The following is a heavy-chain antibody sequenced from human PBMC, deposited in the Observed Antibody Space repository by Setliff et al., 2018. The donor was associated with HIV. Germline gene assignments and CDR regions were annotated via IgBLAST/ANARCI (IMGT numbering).Heavy chain of an antibody. CDR1: GFTFSSYE. J-gene: IGHJ4*02. CDR2: ISSSDNTI. D-gene: IGHD2-2*01. Sequence: LRLSCAASGFTFSSYEMNWVRQAPGKGLEWVSYISSSDNTIHYADSVRGRFTISRDNAKNSLYLQMNSLRAEDTAVYYCARGEPTIVIEPAAFFDHWGQGTLVTVSS. V-gene: IGHV3-48*03. CDR3: ARGEPTIVIEPAAFFDH.